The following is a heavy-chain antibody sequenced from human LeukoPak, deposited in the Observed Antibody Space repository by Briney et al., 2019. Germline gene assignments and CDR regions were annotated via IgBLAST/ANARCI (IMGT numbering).Heavy chain of an antibody. V-gene: IGHV1-46*01. CDR1: GYTFTSYH. D-gene: IGHD4-17*01. CDR3: ARGMTTALFDY. J-gene: IGHJ4*02. CDR2: INPSGGST. Sequence: GASVKVSCKASGYTFTSYHMHWVRQAPGQGLEWMGIINPSGGSTSYAQKFQGRVTMTSDTSTSTVYMELSSLRSEDTAVYYCARGMTTALFDYWGQGTLVTVSS.